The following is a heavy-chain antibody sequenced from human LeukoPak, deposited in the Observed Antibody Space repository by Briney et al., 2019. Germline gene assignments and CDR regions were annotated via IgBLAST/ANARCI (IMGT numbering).Heavy chain of an antibody. V-gene: IGHV4-59*01. Sequence: SETLSLTCTVSGGSISSYYWSWIRQPPGKGLEWVGYIYYSGSTNYNPSLKSRVTISVDTSKNQFSLKLSSVTAADTAVYYCARSGIVVVPAAIPYYYYGMDVWGQGTTVTVSS. J-gene: IGHJ6*02. CDR3: ARSGIVVVPAAIPYYYYGMDV. D-gene: IGHD2-2*01. CDR2: IYYSGST. CDR1: GGSISSYY.